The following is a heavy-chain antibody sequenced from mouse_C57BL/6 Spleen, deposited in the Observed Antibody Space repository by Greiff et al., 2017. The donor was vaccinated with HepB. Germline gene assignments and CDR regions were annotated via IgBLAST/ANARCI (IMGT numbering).Heavy chain of an antibody. Sequence: VQLKQSGAELVRPGASVKLSCTASGFNIKDDYMHWVKQRPEQGLEWIGWIDPENGDTEYASKFQGKATITADTSSNTAYLQLSSLTSEDTAVYYCTTPFYYGSSYVLWFAYWGQGTLVTVSA. V-gene: IGHV14-4*01. J-gene: IGHJ3*01. CDR3: TTPFYYGSSYVLWFAY. D-gene: IGHD1-1*01. CDR2: IDPENGDT. CDR1: GFNIKDDY.